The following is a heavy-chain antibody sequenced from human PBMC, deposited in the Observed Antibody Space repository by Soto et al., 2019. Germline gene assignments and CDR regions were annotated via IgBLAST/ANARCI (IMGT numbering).Heavy chain of an antibody. V-gene: IGHV1-3*05. CDR3: AREGVDP. J-gene: IGHJ5*02. CDR2: INTVNGNT. Sequence: QVQLVQSGAEEKKPGASVKVSCKTSGYTFTKYSMYWVRQAPGQSLEWMGWINTVNGNTKYSQKFQGRVSITRDTPANTVYMELNSLRFEDTAVYYCAREGVDPWGQGTLVTVSS. CDR1: GYTFTKYS. D-gene: IGHD3-16*01.